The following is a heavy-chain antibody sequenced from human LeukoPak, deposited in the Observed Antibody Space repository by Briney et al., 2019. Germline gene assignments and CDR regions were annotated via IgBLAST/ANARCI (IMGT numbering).Heavy chain of an antibody. CDR2: ISSTGGST. D-gene: IGHD2-21*02. CDR3: AKDPSPYCGGDCYFDC. CDR1: GFTFANYA. V-gene: IGHV3-23*01. J-gene: IGHJ4*02. Sequence: GGSRRLSCAASGFTFANYAMSWVRQAPGKGLEWVSTISSTGGSTYYADSVKGRFTISRDNSKNTLYLQMNSLRVEDMAIYYCAKDPSPYCGGDCYFDCWGQGTLVTVSS.